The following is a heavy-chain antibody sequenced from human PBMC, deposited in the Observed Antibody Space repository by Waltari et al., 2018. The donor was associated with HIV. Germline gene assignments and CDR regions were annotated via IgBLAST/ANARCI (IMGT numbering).Heavy chain of an antibody. CDR1: GDSMSRSLYY. CDR2: INLRGPT. J-gene: IGHJ5*02. V-gene: IGHV4-39*01. CDR3: ARQVISANTYYKGWFDP. D-gene: IGHD3-10*01. Sequence: QMQLQESGPGLVKPSETLSLTCPVSGDSMSRSLYYWSWFRQPPGKGQSGIGGINLRGPTYLNPPHKSRVTTSVDTSKNLLSRTLTSVTATDTAVYYCARQVISANTYYKGWFDPWGLGTLVTVSS.